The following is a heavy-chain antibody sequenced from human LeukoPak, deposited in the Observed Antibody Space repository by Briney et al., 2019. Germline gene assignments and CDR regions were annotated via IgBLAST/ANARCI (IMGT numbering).Heavy chain of an antibody. D-gene: IGHD3-10*01. CDR2: IIPIFGTA. Sequence: ASVKVSCKASGGTFSSYAISWVRQAPGQGLEWMGGIIPIFGTANYAQKFQGRVTITADESTSTAYMELSSLRSEDTAVYYCARDGEDTMVRGVPHDAFDIWGQGTMVTVSS. J-gene: IGHJ3*02. V-gene: IGHV1-69*13. CDR1: GGTFSSYA. CDR3: ARDGEDTMVRGVPHDAFDI.